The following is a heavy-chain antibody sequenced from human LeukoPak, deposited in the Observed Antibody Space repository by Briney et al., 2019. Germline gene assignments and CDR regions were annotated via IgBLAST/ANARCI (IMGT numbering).Heavy chain of an antibody. CDR3: ASGKVTMVPDY. V-gene: IGHV3-21*01. Sequence: GGSLRLSCAASGFTFSSYSMNWVRQAPGKGLEWVSSISSSSSYIYYGDSVKGRFTISRDNAKNSLYLQMNSLRAEDTAVYYCASGKVTMVPDYWGQGTLVTVSS. J-gene: IGHJ4*02. CDR2: ISSSSSYI. CDR1: GFTFSSYS. D-gene: IGHD3-10*01.